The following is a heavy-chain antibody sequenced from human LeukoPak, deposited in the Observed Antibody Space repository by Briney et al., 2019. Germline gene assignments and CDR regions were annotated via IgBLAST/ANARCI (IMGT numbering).Heavy chain of an antibody. CDR2: IWYDGSNK. Sequence: GGPLRLSCAASGFTFSSYGMHWVRQAPGKGLEWVAVIWYDGSNKYYADSVKGRFTISRDNSKNTLYLQMNSLRAEDTAVYYCAKSQASKAARNGAFDYWGQGTLVTVSS. J-gene: IGHJ4*02. CDR3: AKSQASKAARNGAFDY. D-gene: IGHD6-6*01. CDR1: GFTFSSYG. V-gene: IGHV3-33*06.